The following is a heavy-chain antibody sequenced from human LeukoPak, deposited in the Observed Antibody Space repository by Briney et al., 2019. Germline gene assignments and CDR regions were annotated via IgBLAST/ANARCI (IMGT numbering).Heavy chain of an antibody. J-gene: IGHJ6*03. V-gene: IGHV3-23*01. CDR2: ISGSGGST. CDR1: GFTFSSYA. CDR3: AKFGVAATLPYYYYYMDV. D-gene: IGHD2-15*01. Sequence: PGGSLRLSCAASGFTFSSYAMSWVRQAPGKGLEWVSAISGSGGSTYYADSVKGRFTISRDNSKNTLYLQMNSLSAEDTAVYYCAKFGVAATLPYYYYYMDVWGKGTTVTVSS.